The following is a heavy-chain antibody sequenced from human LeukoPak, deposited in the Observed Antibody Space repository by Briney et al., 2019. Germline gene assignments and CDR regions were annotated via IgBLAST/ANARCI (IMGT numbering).Heavy chain of an antibody. Sequence: PGGSLRLSCTTSGFAFSNYAMNWVRQAPGKGPEWVSGISGFNTYYADSVKGRFTIFRDNSKNVLYLQMDRLRAEDTAVYYCAKWSGSDYWGQGTLVTVSS. CDR2: ISGFNT. CDR1: GFAFSNYA. J-gene: IGHJ4*02. D-gene: IGHD5-12*01. V-gene: IGHV3-23*01. CDR3: AKWSGSDY.